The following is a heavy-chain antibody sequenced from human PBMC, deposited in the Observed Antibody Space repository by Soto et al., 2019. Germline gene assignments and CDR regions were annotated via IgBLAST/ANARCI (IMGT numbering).Heavy chain of an antibody. D-gene: IGHD3-3*01. J-gene: IGHJ4*02. Sequence: LRLSCAASGFTFSDYYMSWIRQAPGKGLEWVSYISSSGSTIYYADSVKGRFTISRDNAKNSLYLQMNSLRAEDTAVYYCAREPYDFWSGYYGWGQGTLVTVSS. CDR1: GFTFSDYY. CDR2: ISSSGSTI. V-gene: IGHV3-11*01. CDR3: AREPYDFWSGYYG.